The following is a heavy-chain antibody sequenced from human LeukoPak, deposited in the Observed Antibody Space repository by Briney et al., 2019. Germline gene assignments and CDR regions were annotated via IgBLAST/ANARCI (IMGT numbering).Heavy chain of an antibody. CDR2: IYTSGST. D-gene: IGHD6-13*01. Sequence: PSETLSLTCTVSGGSISSYYWSWIRQPAGKGLEWIGRIYTSGSTNYNPSLKSRVTISVDTSKNQFSLKLSSVTAADTAVYYCARLGSGGSSWPYYFDYWGQGTLVTVSS. J-gene: IGHJ4*02. V-gene: IGHV4-4*07. CDR1: GGSISSYY. CDR3: ARLGSGGSSWPYYFDY.